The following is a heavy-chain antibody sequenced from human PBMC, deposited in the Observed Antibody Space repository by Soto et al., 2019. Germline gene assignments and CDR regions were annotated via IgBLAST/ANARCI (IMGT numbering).Heavy chain of an antibody. CDR3: ARGPPLGD. V-gene: IGHV4-30-2*01. CDR2: IYHSGST. J-gene: IGHJ4*02. CDR1: GGSISSGGYS. D-gene: IGHD3-10*01. Sequence: SETLSLTCAVSGGSISSGGYSWSWIRQPPGKGLECIGYIYHSGSTYYSPSLKSRVTISVDRSKNQFSLKLSSVTAADTAVYYCARGPPLGDWGQGTLVTVSS.